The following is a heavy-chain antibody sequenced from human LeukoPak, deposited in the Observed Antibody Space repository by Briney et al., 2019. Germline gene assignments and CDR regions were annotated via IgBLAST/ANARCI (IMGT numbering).Heavy chain of an antibody. Sequence: SETLPLTCAVYGGSFSGYYWSWIRQPPGKGLEWIGEINHSGSTNYNPSLKSRVTISVDTSKNQFSLKLTSVTAADTAVYFCAYNRNFALDNWGQGTLVTVSS. D-gene: IGHD1-14*01. CDR1: GGSFSGYY. J-gene: IGHJ4*01. CDR2: INHSGST. V-gene: IGHV4-34*01. CDR3: AYNRNFALDN.